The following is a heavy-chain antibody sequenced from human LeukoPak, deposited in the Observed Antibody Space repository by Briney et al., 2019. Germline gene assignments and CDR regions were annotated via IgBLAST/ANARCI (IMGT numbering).Heavy chain of an antibody. V-gene: IGHV1-18*01. CDR2: ISAYNGNT. CDR3: ARSTVTASPAGYYYYMDV. CDR1: GYTFTSYG. D-gene: IGHD4-11*01. Sequence: ASVTVSCKASGYTFTSYGIRWVRQAPGQGLEWMGLISAYNGNTNYAQKLQGRVTMTTDTSTSTAYMELRSLRSDDTAVYYCARSTVTASPAGYYYYMDVWGKGTTVTVSS. J-gene: IGHJ6*03.